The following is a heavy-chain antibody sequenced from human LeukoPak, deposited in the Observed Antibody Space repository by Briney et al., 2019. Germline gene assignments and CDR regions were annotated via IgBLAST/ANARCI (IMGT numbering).Heavy chain of an antibody. CDR2: ININGGST. V-gene: IGHV3-64*01. J-gene: IGHJ4*02. CDR3: ARENYYDNSGKYFDY. CDR1: GFTFSSYA. D-gene: IGHD3-22*01. Sequence: GGSLRLSCAASGFTFSSYAMHWVRQAPGKGLEYVSAININGGSTYYANSVKGRFIISRDNSKNTLYLQMGSLRAEDMAVYYCARENYYDNSGKYFDYWGQGTLVTVSS.